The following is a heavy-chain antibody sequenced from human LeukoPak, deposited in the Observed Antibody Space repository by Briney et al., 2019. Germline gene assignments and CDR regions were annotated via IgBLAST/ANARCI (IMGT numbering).Heavy chain of an antibody. V-gene: IGHV3-7*03. Sequence: GGSVRLSCEASGHTFSSYGMSWVRQAPGKGLEWVANIKQDGSKKYYVDSVKGRFTISRDNAKNSLYLQMNSLRSEDTAVYYCGRAIVVTALMDVWGKGTTLTVSS. CDR3: GRAIVVTALMDV. CDR1: GHTFSSYG. D-gene: IGHD2-21*02. CDR2: IKQDGSKK. J-gene: IGHJ6*03.